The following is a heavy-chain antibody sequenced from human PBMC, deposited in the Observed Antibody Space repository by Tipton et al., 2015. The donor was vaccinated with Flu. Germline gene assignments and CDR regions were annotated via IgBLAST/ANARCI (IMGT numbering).Heavy chain of an antibody. CDR2: INPYGTTT. J-gene: IGHJ4*02. D-gene: IGHD3-10*01. Sequence: SLRLSCTASGFIFSSYWMHWVRQGPGNGLMWVGRINPYGTTTNYTESVKGRFTISRDNAKDTLYLQMTSLRAEDMGVYYCARSLNGSFDYWGQGTLVTVSS. CDR3: ARSLNGSFDY. V-gene: IGHV3-74*01. CDR1: GFIFSSYW.